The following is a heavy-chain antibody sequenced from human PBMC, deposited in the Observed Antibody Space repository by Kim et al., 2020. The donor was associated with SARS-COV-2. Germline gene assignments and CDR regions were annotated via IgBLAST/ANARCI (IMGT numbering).Heavy chain of an antibody. J-gene: IGHJ4*02. CDR3: ARAKVADSSGHGGYFDY. CDR1: GGSFSGYY. V-gene: IGHV4-34*01. CDR2: INHSGST. Sequence: SETLSLTCAVYGGSFSGYYWSWIRQPPGKGLEWIGEINHSGSTNYNPSLKSRVTISVDTSKNQFSLKLSSVTAADTAVYYCARAKVADSSGHGGYFDYWGQGTLVTVSS. D-gene: IGHD3-22*01.